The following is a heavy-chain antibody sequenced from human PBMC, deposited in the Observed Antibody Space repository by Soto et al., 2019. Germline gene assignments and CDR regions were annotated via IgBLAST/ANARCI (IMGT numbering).Heavy chain of an antibody. D-gene: IGHD6-19*01. Sequence: SVKVSCNASGYTFTSYGISWVRQAPGQGLEWMGWISAYNGNTNYAQKLQGRVTMTTDTSTSTAYMELRSLRSEDTAVYYCERDSRWLVTHAFDIWGQGTMVTVSS. CDR2: ISAYNGNT. J-gene: IGHJ3*02. V-gene: IGHV1-18*01. CDR1: GYTFTSYG. CDR3: ERDSRWLVTHAFDI.